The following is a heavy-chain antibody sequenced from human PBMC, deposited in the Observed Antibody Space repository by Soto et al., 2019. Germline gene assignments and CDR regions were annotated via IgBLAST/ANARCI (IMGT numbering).Heavy chain of an antibody. D-gene: IGHD3-16*01. J-gene: IGHJ4*02. CDR3: AHKGGGDRILDY. Sequence: QITLKESGPTLVKPTQTLTLTCTFSGFSLSTSGVGVGWIRQPPGKALEWLAIVYWDDSKRYSPSLKSRLTTTKDTPKNPVVLKMTNMDPVDTAPYYCAHKGGGDRILDYWGQGTLVTVSS. CDR2: VYWDDSK. CDR1: GFSLSTSGVG. V-gene: IGHV2-5*02.